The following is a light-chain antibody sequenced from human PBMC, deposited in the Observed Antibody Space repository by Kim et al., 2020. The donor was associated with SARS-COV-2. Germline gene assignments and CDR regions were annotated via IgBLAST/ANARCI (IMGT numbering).Light chain of an antibody. CDR2: DAS. J-gene: IGKJ5*01. CDR3: QQRSNWPSIT. CDR1: QSVSRF. Sequence: LVLTQSPATLSLSPGERATLSCRASQSVSRFLAWYQQKPGQAPRLLIYDASNRATGIPARFSGSGSGTDFTLTISSLEPEDFAVYYCQQRSNWPSITFGQGTRLEIK. V-gene: IGKV3-11*01.